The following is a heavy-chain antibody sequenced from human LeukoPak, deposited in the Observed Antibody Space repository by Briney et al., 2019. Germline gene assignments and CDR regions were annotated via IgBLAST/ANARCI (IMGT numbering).Heavy chain of an antibody. Sequence: GGSLRLSCAASGFTFNNYAMSWVRQAPGKGLEWVSVISGSGGSTYYADSVKGRFTISRDNSKNTLYLQMNSLRAEDTAVYYCAKDSMRYYDSSGYYSDYWGQGTLVTVSS. CDR3: AKDSMRYYDSSGYYSDY. D-gene: IGHD3-22*01. CDR1: GFTFNNYA. V-gene: IGHV3-23*01. J-gene: IGHJ4*02. CDR2: ISGSGGST.